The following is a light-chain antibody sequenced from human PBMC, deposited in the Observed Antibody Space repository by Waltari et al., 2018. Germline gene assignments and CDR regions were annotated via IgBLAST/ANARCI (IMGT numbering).Light chain of an antibody. CDR3: QSYDNILSGGV. V-gene: IGLV1-40*01. CDR2: GNN. Sequence: QSVLTQPPSVSGAPGQRVTIYCTGSISNIGAGYDVHWYQQLPGTAPKLLIYGNNQRPSGVPDRFSGSKSGTSASLAITGLQSDDEADYYCQSYDNILSGGVFGGGTKLTVL. J-gene: IGLJ2*01. CDR1: ISNIGAGYD.